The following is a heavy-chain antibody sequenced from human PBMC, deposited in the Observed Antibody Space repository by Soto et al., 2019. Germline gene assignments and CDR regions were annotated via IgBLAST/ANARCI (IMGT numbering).Heavy chain of an antibody. V-gene: IGHV1-18*01. CDR2: ISAYNGNT. CDR1: GYTFTSYG. Sequence: ASVKVSCKASGYTFTSYGISWVRQAPGQGLEWMGWISAYNGNTNYAQKLQGRVTMTTDTSTSTAYMELRSLRSDDTAVYYCAREGGIAVAGNYYGMDVWGQGTTVTVYS. D-gene: IGHD6-19*01. J-gene: IGHJ6*02. CDR3: AREGGIAVAGNYYGMDV.